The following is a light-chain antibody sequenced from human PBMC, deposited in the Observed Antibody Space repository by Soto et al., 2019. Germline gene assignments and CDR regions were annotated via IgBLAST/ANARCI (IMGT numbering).Light chain of an antibody. Sequence: EIVMTQSPLSLTVNPGEPASISCKSSQSLQHNNGNTLLDWYMQKTGQSPQLLIYLASRRAPGAPDRVAGSGSGTDFTLSISTVEADDAAIYYCMQALQTPRTFGQGTKLEI. V-gene: IGKV2-28*01. J-gene: IGKJ1*01. CDR2: LAS. CDR3: MQALQTPRT. CDR1: QSLQHNNGNTL.